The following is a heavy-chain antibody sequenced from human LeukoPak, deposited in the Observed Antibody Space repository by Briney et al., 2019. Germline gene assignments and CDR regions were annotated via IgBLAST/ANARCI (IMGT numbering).Heavy chain of an antibody. D-gene: IGHD3-9*01. J-gene: IGHJ4*02. CDR2: ISGSGGST. CDR1: GFTFSSYP. Sequence: GGSLRLSCAASGFTFSSYPMSWVRQAPGKGLEWVSAISGSGGSTYYADSVKGRFTISRDNSKNTLYLQMNSLRAEDTAVYYCANFPFDWPPPLDYWGQGTLVTVSS. CDR3: ANFPFDWPPPLDY. V-gene: IGHV3-23*01.